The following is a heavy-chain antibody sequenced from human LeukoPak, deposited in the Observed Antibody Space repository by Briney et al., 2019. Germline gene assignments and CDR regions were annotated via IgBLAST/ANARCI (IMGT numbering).Heavy chain of an antibody. CDR1: GYTFTGYY. D-gene: IGHD2-2*02. CDR3: ARDLYLRANYYYGIDV. CDR2: KDPDRSGK. Sequence: GASVKVSCKASGYTFTGYYMHWVRQAPGQRLEWMGGKDPDRSGKNYAQKFQGRFTMTRGTSIRAAYMEMSRLRSDETAVYYGARDLYLRANYYYGIDVWGQGGRVSVSS. V-gene: IGHV1-2*02. J-gene: IGHJ6*02.